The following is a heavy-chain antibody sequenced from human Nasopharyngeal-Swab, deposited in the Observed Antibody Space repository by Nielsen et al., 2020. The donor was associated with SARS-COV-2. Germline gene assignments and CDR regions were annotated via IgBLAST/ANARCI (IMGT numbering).Heavy chain of an antibody. CDR3: ATDYGGGAL. V-gene: IGHV4-34*01. CDR1: GGSFSGDY. D-gene: IGHD4-17*01. J-gene: IGHJ4*02. CDR2: INHSGST. Sequence: SETLSLTCAVYGGSFSGDYWSWFRQPPGKGLEWIGEINHSGSTNYNPSLNSRVTISIDTSKKQLSLRLRSVTAADTAVYYCATDYGGGALWGQGTLVTVSS.